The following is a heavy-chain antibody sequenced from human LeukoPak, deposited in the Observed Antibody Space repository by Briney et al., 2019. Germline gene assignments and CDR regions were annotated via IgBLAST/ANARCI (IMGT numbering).Heavy chain of an antibody. CDR2: ISVRSNYI. CDR3: VRLRRNSDTSGFYYYYDF. Sequence: GGSLRLSCLASGYTFSSYSINWVRQAPGKGLEWVSSISVRSNYIYYADSVRGRFRISRDDARDSLFLEMDSLRAEDTAVYYCVRLRRNSDTSGFYYYYDFWGQGTLVTVSS. CDR1: GYTFSSYS. J-gene: IGHJ4*02. D-gene: IGHD3-22*01. V-gene: IGHV3-21*01.